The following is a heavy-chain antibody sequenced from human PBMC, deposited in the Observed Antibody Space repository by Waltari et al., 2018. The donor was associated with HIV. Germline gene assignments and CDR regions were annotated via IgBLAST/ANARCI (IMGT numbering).Heavy chain of an antibody. D-gene: IGHD3-22*01. CDR3: SRLYLCDHYDISGFQDTFDM. V-gene: IGHV1-69*01. Sequence: QVQLVQSGAEVKKPCSSVKVSCKASRGHFSNYAIRWVRPAPGQGLEWMGGIIPIFITSIYAQNFQGRVTITSDESTSTVYMELISLSSDDTAVYFCSRLYLCDHYDISGFQDTFDMCVQLTIVTFFS. CDR1: RGHFSNYA. J-gene: IGHJ3*02. CDR2: IIPIFITS.